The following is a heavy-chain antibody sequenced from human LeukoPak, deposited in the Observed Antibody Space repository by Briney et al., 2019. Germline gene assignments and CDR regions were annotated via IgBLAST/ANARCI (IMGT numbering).Heavy chain of an antibody. V-gene: IGHV3-23*01. CDR3: ARDKLPYYYDSSGLGD. CDR2: ISGSGGST. CDR1: GFTFSSYA. Sequence: GGSLRLSCAASGFTFSSYAMSWVRQAPGKGLEWVSAISGSGGSTYYANSVKGRFTISRDNSKNTLYLQMNSLRAEDTAVYYCARDKLPYYYDSSGLGDWGQGTLVTVSS. D-gene: IGHD3-22*01. J-gene: IGHJ4*02.